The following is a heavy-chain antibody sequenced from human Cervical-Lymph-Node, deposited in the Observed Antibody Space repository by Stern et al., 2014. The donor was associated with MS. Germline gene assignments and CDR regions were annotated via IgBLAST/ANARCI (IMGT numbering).Heavy chain of an antibody. CDR2: IIPLFGTP. CDR1: GDTFSNCA. J-gene: IGHJ4*02. Sequence: QVQLGQSGGEVKKPGSSVKVSCKASGDTFSNCAISWVRQAPGQGLKWMGGIIPLFGTPIYARRFQGRVTITADKSTSTAYMELSSLRSEDTAVYYCASAPGVTALPTHFDYWGQGTLVTVSS. CDR3: ASAPGVTALPTHFDY. D-gene: IGHD2-21*02. V-gene: IGHV1-69*06.